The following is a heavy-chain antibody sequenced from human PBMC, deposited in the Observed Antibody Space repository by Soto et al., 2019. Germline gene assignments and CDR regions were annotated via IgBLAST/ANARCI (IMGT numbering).Heavy chain of an antibody. Sequence: EVQLVESGGGLVKPGGSLRLSCAASGFTFSSYSMNWVRQAPGKGLEWVSSISSGSGYIYYADSVKGRFTISRDNAKNSLYLQMSSLRGEDTAVYYCSRRYYYDRSDFRPFDIWGQGTMVTVSS. CDR2: ISSGSGYI. V-gene: IGHV3-21*01. D-gene: IGHD3-22*01. CDR3: SRRYYYDRSDFRPFDI. CDR1: GFTFSSYS. J-gene: IGHJ3*02.